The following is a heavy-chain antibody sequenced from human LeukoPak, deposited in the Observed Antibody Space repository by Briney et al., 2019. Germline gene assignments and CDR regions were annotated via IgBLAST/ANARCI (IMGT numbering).Heavy chain of an antibody. J-gene: IGHJ4*02. D-gene: IGHD3-16*01. CDR1: GYNFPKSW. V-gene: IGHV5-51*01. CDR2: IYPDDSRT. CDR3: ARPDYFSSHD. Sequence: GESLKISCRASGYNFPKSWIGWVRQMPGKGLEWVAIIYPDDSRTNYSPSFQGHVTISVDRSINTAYLQWSILRASDTAMYYCARPDYFSSHDWGQGTLVTVST.